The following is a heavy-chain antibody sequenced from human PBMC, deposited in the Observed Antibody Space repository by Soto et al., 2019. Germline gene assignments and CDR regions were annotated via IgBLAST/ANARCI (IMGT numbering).Heavy chain of an antibody. D-gene: IGHD2-8*01. J-gene: IGHJ4*02. CDR3: ARGPNNGGEGYFDF. CDR2: IYPDDSET. CDR1: GYNFRTFW. Sequence: GESLKISCSTSGYNFRTFWIGWLRQMPGKGLEWMGFIYPDDSETKYSPSFEGQVTMSSDSYRSIAYLQWSSLQASDTAIYYWARGPNNGGEGYFDFWGQGTLVTVSS. V-gene: IGHV5-51*01.